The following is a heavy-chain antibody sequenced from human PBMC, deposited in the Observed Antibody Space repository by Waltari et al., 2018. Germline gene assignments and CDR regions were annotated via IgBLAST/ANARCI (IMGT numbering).Heavy chain of an antibody. CDR3: ARGYSGSYPPGPSFDY. Sequence: QVQLQQWGAGLLKPSETLSLTCAVYGGSFSGYYWSWIRQHPGKGLEWIGEINHSGSTNYNPSLKSRVTISVDTSKNQFSLKLSSVTAADTAVYYCARGYSGSYPPGPSFDYWGQGTLVTVSS. CDR2: INHSGST. CDR1: GGSFSGYY. J-gene: IGHJ4*02. D-gene: IGHD1-26*01. V-gene: IGHV4-34*01.